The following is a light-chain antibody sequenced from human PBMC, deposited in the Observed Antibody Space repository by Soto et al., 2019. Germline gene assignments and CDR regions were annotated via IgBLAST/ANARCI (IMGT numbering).Light chain of an antibody. CDR2: KAS. J-gene: IGKJ4*01. CDR3: QQYNSYSLL. V-gene: IGKV1-5*03. Sequence: DIPMTQSPSTLSASVGDRVTITCRASQSISSWLAWYQQKPGKAPKLLIYKASSLESGVPSRFSGSGSGTEFTLTISSLQPDDFATYYCQQYNSYSLLFGGGTKVEIK. CDR1: QSISSW.